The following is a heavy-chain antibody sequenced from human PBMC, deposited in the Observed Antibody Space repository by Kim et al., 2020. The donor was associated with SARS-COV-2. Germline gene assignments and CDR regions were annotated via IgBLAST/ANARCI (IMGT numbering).Heavy chain of an antibody. J-gene: IGHJ3*02. Sequence: GGSLRLSCAASGFSFSSYEINWVRQAPGKGLEWVSYISSSGSTMYYADSVKGRFTISRDNAVNSLYLRMNSPRAEDTAVYYCARGSYYDTSGYYFPDAFDIWGQGTMVTVSS. CDR2: ISSSGSTM. CDR3: ARGSYYDTSGYYFPDAFDI. CDR1: GFSFSSYE. D-gene: IGHD3-22*01. V-gene: IGHV3-48*03.